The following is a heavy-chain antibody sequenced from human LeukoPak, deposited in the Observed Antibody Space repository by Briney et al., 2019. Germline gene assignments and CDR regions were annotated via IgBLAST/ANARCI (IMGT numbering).Heavy chain of an antibody. D-gene: IGHD3-22*01. J-gene: IGHJ4*02. V-gene: IGHV1-46*01. Sequence: GASVKVSCKASGYTFTSYYMHWVRQAPGQGLEWMGIINPSGGSTSYAQKFQGRVTITTDESTSTAYMELSSLRSEDTAVYYCARDKEYYDSSGYYFDYWGQGTLVTVSS. CDR3: ARDKEYYDSSGYYFDY. CDR1: GYTFTSYY. CDR2: INPSGGST.